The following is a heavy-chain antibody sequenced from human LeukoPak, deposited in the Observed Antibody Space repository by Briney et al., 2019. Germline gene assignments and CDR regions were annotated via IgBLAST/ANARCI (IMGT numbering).Heavy chain of an antibody. CDR3: AREEIVVVPQGGYYFDY. Sequence: GGSLRLSCAASGFTFSSYAMSWVRQAPGKGLEWVSAISGSGGSTYYADSVKGRFTISRDNSKSTLYLQMNSLRAEDTAVYYCAREEIVVVPQGGYYFDYWGQGTLVTVSS. CDR1: GFTFSSYA. J-gene: IGHJ4*02. V-gene: IGHV3-23*01. CDR2: ISGSGGST. D-gene: IGHD2-2*01.